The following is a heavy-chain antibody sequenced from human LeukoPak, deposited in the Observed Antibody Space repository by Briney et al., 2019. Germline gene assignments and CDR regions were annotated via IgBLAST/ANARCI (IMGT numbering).Heavy chain of an antibody. CDR3: ARDASYCSSTSCYEGFDY. CDR1: GGTFSSYA. Sequence: SVKVSCKASGGTFSSYAISWVRQAPGQGLEWMGGIIPIFGTANYAQKFQGRVTITADESTSTAYMELSSLRSEDTAVYYCARDASYCSSTSCYEGFDYWGQGTLVTVSS. D-gene: IGHD2-2*01. V-gene: IGHV1-69*13. CDR2: IIPIFGTA. J-gene: IGHJ4*02.